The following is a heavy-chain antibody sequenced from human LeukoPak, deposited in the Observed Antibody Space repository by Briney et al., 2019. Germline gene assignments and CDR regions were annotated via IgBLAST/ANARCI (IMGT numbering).Heavy chain of an antibody. J-gene: IGHJ5*02. CDR3: AHRVLFAAAGYNWFDP. CDR2: IYWNDDK. CDR1: GFSLSTSGVG. D-gene: IGHD6-13*01. Sequence: ESGPTLVKPTQTLTLTCTFSGFSLSTSGVGVGWIRQPPAKALEWLALIYWNDDKRYNPSLKSRLTITKDTSKNQVVLTMTNMDPVDTATYYCAHRVLFAAAGYNWFDPWGQGTLVTVSS. V-gene: IGHV2-5*01.